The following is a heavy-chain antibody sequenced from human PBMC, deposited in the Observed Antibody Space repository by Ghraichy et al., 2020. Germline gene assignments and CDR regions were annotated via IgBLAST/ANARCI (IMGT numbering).Heavy chain of an antibody. CDR2: ISYDGSNK. CDR1: GFTFSSYA. V-gene: IGHV3-30*04. CDR3: ARDFLSGYYTGFDY. Sequence: GGSLRLSCAASGFTFSSYAMHWVRQAPGKGLEWVAVISYDGSNKYYADSVKGRFTISRDNSKNTLYLQMNSLRAEDTAVYYCARDFLSGYYTGFDYWGQGTLVTVSS. D-gene: IGHD3-3*01. J-gene: IGHJ4*02.